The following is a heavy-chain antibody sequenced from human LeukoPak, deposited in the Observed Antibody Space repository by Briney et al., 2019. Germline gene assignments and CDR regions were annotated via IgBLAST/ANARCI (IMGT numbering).Heavy chain of an antibody. J-gene: IGHJ5*02. Sequence: SETLSLTCTVSGGSISSGDYYWSWIRQPPGKGLEWIGYIYYSGSTYYNPSLKSRVTISVDTSKNQFSLKLSSVTAADTAAYYCARDRGGGWFDPWGQGTLVTVSS. V-gene: IGHV4-30-4*08. D-gene: IGHD3-16*01. CDR1: GGSISSGDYY. CDR2: IYYSGST. CDR3: ARDRGGGWFDP.